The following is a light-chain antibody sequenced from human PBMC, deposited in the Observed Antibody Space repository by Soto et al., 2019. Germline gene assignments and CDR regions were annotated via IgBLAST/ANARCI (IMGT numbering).Light chain of an antibody. CDR1: SSDVGDYNY. CDR3: SSYTSSSTPV. J-gene: IGLJ1*01. CDR2: DVS. V-gene: IGLV2-14*01. Sequence: QSALTQPASVSGSPGQSITISCTGTSSDVGDYNYVSWYQQHPGRAPKLMIYDVSDRPSGVSNRFSGSKSGNTASLTISGLHDEDEADYYRSSYTSSSTPVVGTGTKLTVL.